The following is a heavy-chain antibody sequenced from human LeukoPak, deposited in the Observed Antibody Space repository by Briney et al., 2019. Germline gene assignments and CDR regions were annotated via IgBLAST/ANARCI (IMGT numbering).Heavy chain of an antibody. Sequence: GGSLRLSCAASGFSFSSYGMSWVRQAPGKGLEWVSGISGGAVSTNYADSVKGRYTISRDNSKNTLYLQMNSLRAEDTAVYYCAKDLDYYDSSGYYHEWFDPWGQGTLVTVSS. J-gene: IGHJ5*02. CDR1: GFSFSSYG. CDR3: AKDLDYYDSSGYYHEWFDP. V-gene: IGHV3-23*01. CDR2: ISGGAVST. D-gene: IGHD3-22*01.